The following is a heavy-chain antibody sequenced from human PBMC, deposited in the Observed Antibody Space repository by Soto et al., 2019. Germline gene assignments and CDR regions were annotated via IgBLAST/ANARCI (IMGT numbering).Heavy chain of an antibody. CDR2: ISAYNGNT. J-gene: IGHJ6*02. Sequence: QVQLVQSGAEVKKPGASVKVSCKASGYTFTSYGISWVRQAPGQGLEWMGWISAYNGNTNYAQKLQGRVTMTTDTSTSTAYMELRSLRSDDTAVYYCARDRRYSSGWTGGYYYYYGMDVWGQGTTVTVSS. D-gene: IGHD6-19*01. CDR1: GYTFTSYG. V-gene: IGHV1-18*01. CDR3: ARDRRYSSGWTGGYYYYYGMDV.